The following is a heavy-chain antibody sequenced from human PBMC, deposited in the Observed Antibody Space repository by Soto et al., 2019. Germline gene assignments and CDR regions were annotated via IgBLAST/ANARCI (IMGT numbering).Heavy chain of an antibody. J-gene: IGHJ4*02. V-gene: IGHV4-59*01. D-gene: IGHD4-17*01. CDR3: ARAQTTVTTVYSFDY. CDR1: GGSISSYY. CDR2: IYYSGST. Sequence: SETLSLTCTVSGGSISSYYWSWIRQPPGKGLEWIGYIYYSGSTNYNPSLKSRVTISVDTSKNQFSLKLSSVTAADTAVYYCARAQTTVTTVYSFDYWGQGTLVTVSS.